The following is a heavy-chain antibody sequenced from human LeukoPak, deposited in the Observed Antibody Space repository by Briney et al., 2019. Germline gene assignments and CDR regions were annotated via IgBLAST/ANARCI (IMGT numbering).Heavy chain of an antibody. CDR1: GYTFTGYY. Sequence: GASVKVSCKASGYTFTGYYRHWVRQAPGQGREWMGWINPNSGGTNYAQKFQGRVTMTRHTSISTAYMELSRLRSDDTAVYYCARELLPSFDYWGQGTLVTVSS. CDR3: ARELLPSFDY. J-gene: IGHJ4*02. D-gene: IGHD2/OR15-2a*01. V-gene: IGHV1-2*02. CDR2: INPNSGGT.